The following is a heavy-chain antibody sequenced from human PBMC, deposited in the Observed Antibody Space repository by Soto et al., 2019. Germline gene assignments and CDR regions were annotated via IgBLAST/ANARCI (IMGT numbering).Heavy chain of an antibody. CDR2: INPSGGRT. V-gene: IGHV1-46*01. CDR1: GYILSSYN. CDR3: ARTYCAADCPRRDFDY. D-gene: IGHD2-21*02. Sequence: QVQLVQSGAEVKEPGASVKVSCKASGYILSSYNMHWVRQAPGQGLEWMGMINPSGGRTSYAQKFHDRVTMTRDTSTNTVSMELSSLRSDDTAVYYCARTYCAADCPRRDFDYWGQGTLVTVSS. J-gene: IGHJ4*02.